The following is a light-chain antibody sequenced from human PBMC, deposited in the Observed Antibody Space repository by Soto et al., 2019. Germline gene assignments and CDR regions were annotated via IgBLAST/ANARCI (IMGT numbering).Light chain of an antibody. CDR1: QSVDSSY. Sequence: EVVLTQSPGALSLSPGERATLSCRASQSVDSSYFAWYQQRPGQAPRLLIYETSTRATGIPDRFSGSGSGTDFTLTVSRLEPEDFAVYFCQQYGSYPLTFGGGTKVDI. CDR3: QQYGSYPLT. CDR2: ETS. V-gene: IGKV3-20*01. J-gene: IGKJ4*01.